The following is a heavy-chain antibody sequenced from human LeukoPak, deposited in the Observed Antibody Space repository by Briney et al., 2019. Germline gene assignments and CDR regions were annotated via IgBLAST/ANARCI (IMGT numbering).Heavy chain of an antibody. CDR2: IYYSGST. CDR1: GGSISRYY. J-gene: IGHJ4*02. D-gene: IGHD1-7*01. CDR3: ARGSNWNYLPFDY. V-gene: IGHV4-59*12. Sequence: SETLSLTCTVSGGSISRYYWSWIRQSPGKGLEWIGYIYYSGSTNYNRSLKSRVTISVDTSKNQFSLKLSSVTAADTAVYYCARGSNWNYLPFDYWGQGTLVTVSS.